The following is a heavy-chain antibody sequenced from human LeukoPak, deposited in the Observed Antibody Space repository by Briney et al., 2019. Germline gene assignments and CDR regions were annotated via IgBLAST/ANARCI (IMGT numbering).Heavy chain of an antibody. CDR3: ARQQWLDGAYYFDY. Sequence: GGSLRLSCAASGFTFSSSNMNWVRQAPGKGLEWVSPISTSSSYIYYADSVKGRFTVSRDNAKKSLFLQMNSLRDEDTAVYYCARQQWLDGAYYFDYWGQGTLVTVSS. D-gene: IGHD6-19*01. CDR2: ISTSSSYI. CDR1: GFTFSSSN. J-gene: IGHJ4*02. V-gene: IGHV3-21*01.